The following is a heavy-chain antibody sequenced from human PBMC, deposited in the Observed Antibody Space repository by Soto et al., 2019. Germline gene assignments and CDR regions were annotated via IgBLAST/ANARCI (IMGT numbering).Heavy chain of an antibody. J-gene: IGHJ4*02. Sequence: ASVKVSCKASGYTFTTYGISWVRQAPGQGLEWMGWISAYNGNTNYAQKLQGRVTMTTDTSTSTAYMELRSLRAADTAVYYCARDPYTSDWAPNLDYWGQGALVTVST. CDR3: ARDPYTSDWAPNLDY. D-gene: IGHD6-19*01. CDR1: GYTFTTYG. CDR2: ISAYNGNT. V-gene: IGHV1-18*01.